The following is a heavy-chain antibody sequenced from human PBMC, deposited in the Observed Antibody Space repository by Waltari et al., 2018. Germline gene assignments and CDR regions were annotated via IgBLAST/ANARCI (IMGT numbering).Heavy chain of an antibody. D-gene: IGHD1-26*01. J-gene: IGHJ4*02. V-gene: IGHV1-2*06. CDR2: INPNSGGT. Sequence: QVQLVQSGAEVTKPGASVKVSCKASGYTFTGYYMHWVRQAPGQGLEWMGRINPNSGGTNYAQKFQGRVTMTRDTSISTAYMELSRLRSDDTAVYYCARARARIGGYGDYWGQGTLVTVSS. CDR3: ARARARIGGYGDY. CDR1: GYTFTGYY.